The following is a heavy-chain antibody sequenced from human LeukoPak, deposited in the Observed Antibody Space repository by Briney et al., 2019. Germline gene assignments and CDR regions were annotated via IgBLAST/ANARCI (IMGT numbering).Heavy chain of an antibody. V-gene: IGHV3-11*01. CDR3: ARAPPPYWDAFDI. Sequence: PGGSLRLSRAASGFTFSDYYMSWIRQAPGKGLEWVSYISSSGSTIYYADSVKGRFTISRDNAKNSLYLQMNSLRAEDTAVYYCARAPPPYWDAFDIWGQGTMVTVSS. J-gene: IGHJ3*02. D-gene: IGHD2-21*01. CDR2: ISSSGSTI. CDR1: GFTFSDYY.